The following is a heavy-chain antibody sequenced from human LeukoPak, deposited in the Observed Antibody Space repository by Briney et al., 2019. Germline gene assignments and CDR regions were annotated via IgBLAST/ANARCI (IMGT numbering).Heavy chain of an antibody. CDR1: GYTFTSYG. CDR2: ISAYNGNT. J-gene: IGHJ4*02. D-gene: IGHD1-26*01. Sequence: ASVKVSCKASGYTFTSYGISWVRQAPGQGLEWMGWISAYNGNTNYAQKLQGRVTMTTDTSTSTAYMELRSLRSDDTAVYYCAREYGVDGSYYTYYFDYWGQGTLVTVSS. V-gene: IGHV1-18*01. CDR3: AREYGVDGSYYTYYFDY.